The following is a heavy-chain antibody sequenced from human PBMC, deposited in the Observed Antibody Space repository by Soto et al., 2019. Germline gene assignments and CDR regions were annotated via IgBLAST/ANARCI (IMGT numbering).Heavy chain of an antibody. CDR2: IYYSGST. Sequence: QVQLQESGPGLVKPSQTLSLTCTVSGGSISSGGYYWSWIRQHPGKGLEWIGYIYYSGSTYYNPSLKSRVTISVDTSKNQFSLKLSSVTAADTPVYYCARSSTVTTAIDYWGQGTLVTVSS. CDR3: ARSSTVTTAIDY. D-gene: IGHD4-17*01. CDR1: GGSISSGGYY. V-gene: IGHV4-31*03. J-gene: IGHJ4*02.